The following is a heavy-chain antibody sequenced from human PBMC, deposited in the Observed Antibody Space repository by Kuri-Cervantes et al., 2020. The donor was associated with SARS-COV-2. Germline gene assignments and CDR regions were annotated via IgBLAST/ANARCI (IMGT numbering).Heavy chain of an antibody. V-gene: IGHV4-59*11. CDR2: IYYSGST. Sequence: SETLSLTCTVSGGSISSHYWSWIRQPPGKGLEWIGHIYYSGSTNYNPSLKSRVTISVDTSKNQFSLKLSSVTAADTAVYYCARARRDGYKGPLDWGQGTLVTVSS. D-gene: IGHD5-24*01. CDR3: ARARRDGYKGPLD. J-gene: IGHJ4*02. CDR1: GGSISSHY.